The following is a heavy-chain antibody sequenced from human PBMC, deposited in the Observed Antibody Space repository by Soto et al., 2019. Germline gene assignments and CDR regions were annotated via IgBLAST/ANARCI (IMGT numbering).Heavy chain of an antibody. CDR3: ASSMGRGGNDY. D-gene: IGHD3-10*01. V-gene: IGHV3-7*05. CDR1: GFTFRDYW. CDR2: IKTDGSEK. J-gene: IGHJ4*02. Sequence: EVQLVESGGGLVQPGGSLRLSCAASGFTFRDYWMTWVRQAPGKGLECVANIKTDGSEKYYVDPVKGRFTISRDNAKNSLYLQMNSLRAADTAVYYCASSMGRGGNDYWGQGTLVTVSS.